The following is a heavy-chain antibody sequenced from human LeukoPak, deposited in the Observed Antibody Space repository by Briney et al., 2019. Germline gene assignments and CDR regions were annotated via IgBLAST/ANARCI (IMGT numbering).Heavy chain of an antibody. J-gene: IGHJ4*02. V-gene: IGHV3-48*03. CDR1: GFTFSSYE. CDR2: ISSSGSTI. CDR3: AKDSSVYYYDSRNFDY. Sequence: LAGGSLRLSCAASGFTFSSYEMNWVRQAPGKGLEWVSYISSSGSTIYYADSVKGRFTISRDNSKNTLYLQMNSLRAEDTAVYYCAKDSSVYYYDSRNFDYWGQGTLVTVSS. D-gene: IGHD3-22*01.